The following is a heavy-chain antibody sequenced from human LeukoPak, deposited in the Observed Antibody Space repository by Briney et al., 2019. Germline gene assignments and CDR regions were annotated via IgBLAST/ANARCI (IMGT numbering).Heavy chain of an antibody. Sequence: ASVKVSCKASGYTFTSYGISWVRQAPGQRLEWMGWISAYNGNTNYAQKLQGRVTMTTDPSTSTAYMELRSLRSDDTAVYYCARGLAAAGIRTLDPWGQGTLVTVSS. CDR1: GYTFTSYG. D-gene: IGHD6-13*01. CDR2: ISAYNGNT. V-gene: IGHV1-18*01. J-gene: IGHJ5*02. CDR3: ARGLAAAGIRTLDP.